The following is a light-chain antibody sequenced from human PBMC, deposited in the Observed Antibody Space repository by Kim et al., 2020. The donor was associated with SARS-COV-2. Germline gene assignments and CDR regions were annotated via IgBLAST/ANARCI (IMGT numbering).Light chain of an antibody. Sequence: SPGDRAPLPCRASPSVSTHLAWYQQRPGQAPRLLIYGASTRATGIPAKFSGSGSGTEFTLTISSLQSEDFAVYYCQQYNKWPPWTFGQGTKVDIK. CDR3: QQYNKWPPWT. V-gene: IGKV3-15*01. CDR2: GAS. CDR1: PSVSTH. J-gene: IGKJ1*01.